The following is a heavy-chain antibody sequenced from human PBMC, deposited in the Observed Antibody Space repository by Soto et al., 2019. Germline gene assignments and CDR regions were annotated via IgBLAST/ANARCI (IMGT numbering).Heavy chain of an antibody. J-gene: IGHJ3*02. D-gene: IGHD3-10*01. V-gene: IGHV4-30-4*01. Sequence: QVQLQESGPGLVKPSQTLSLTCTVSGGSISSGDYYWSWIRQPPGKGLEWIGYIYYSGRTYYNPSRKSRGTISVDTSKNQFPLKLSSVTAADTAVYYCAREAMVRGSDAFDIWGQGTMVTVSS. CDR2: IYYSGRT. CDR1: GGSISSGDYY. CDR3: AREAMVRGSDAFDI.